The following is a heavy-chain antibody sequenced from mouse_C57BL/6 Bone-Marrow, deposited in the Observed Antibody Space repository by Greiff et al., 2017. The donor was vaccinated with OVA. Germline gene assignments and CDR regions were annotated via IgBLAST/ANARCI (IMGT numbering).Heavy chain of an antibody. CDR1: GFTFSSYG. V-gene: IGHV5-6*01. CDR2: ISSGGSYT. Sequence: EVKLVESGGDLVKPGGSLKLSCAASGFTFSSYGMSWVRQTPDKRLEWVATISSGGSYTYYPDSVKGRFTISRDNAKNTLYLQMSSLKSEDTAMYYCARHYYWYFEVWGTGTTVTVSS. CDR3: ARHYYWYFEV. J-gene: IGHJ1*03.